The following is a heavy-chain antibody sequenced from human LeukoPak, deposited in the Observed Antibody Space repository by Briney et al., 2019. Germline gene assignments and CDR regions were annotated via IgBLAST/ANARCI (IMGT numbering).Heavy chain of an antibody. V-gene: IGHV4-59*01. J-gene: IGHJ5*02. D-gene: IGHD2-2*01. Sequence: SETLSLTCTVSGGSISSYYWGWIRQPPGKGLEWIGYIYYSGSTNYNPSLKSRVTISVDTSKNQFSLKLSSVTAADTAVYYCARVVPAAIASGNWFDPWGQGTLVTVSS. CDR2: IYYSGST. CDR3: ARVVPAAIASGNWFDP. CDR1: GGSISSYY.